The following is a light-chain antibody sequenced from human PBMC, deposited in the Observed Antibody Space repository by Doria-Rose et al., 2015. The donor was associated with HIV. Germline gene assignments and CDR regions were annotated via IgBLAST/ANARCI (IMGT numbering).Light chain of an antibody. CDR3: HQYGTSWT. V-gene: IGKV3-20*01. CDR2: DGS. J-gene: IGKJ1*01. CDR1: QSFSSTY. Sequence: IVLTQSPGTLSLSPGERATLSCRASQSFSSTYLAWYQQKPGQAPSLLIYDGSTRATGIPDRFSASGSGTDFTLTINRLVPEDFALYYCHQYGTSWTFGQGTKVEI.